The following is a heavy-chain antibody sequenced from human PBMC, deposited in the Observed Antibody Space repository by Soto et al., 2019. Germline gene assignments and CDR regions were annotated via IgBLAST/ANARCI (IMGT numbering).Heavy chain of an antibody. CDR2: IYYSGST. Sequence: SETLSLTCTFSGGSISSSSYYLGWIRQPPGKGLEWIGSIYYSGSTYYNPSLKSRVTISVDTSKNQFSLKLSSVTAADTAVYYCARLVVAANWAYYYMDVWGKGTTVTVSS. J-gene: IGHJ6*03. D-gene: IGHD2-15*01. V-gene: IGHV4-39*01. CDR1: GGSISSSSYY. CDR3: ARLVVAANWAYYYMDV.